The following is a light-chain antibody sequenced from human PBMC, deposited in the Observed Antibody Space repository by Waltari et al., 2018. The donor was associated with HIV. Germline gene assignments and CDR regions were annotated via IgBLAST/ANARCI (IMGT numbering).Light chain of an antibody. CDR3: CSYAGSKTYV. CDR1: SSDVGDYTY. CDR2: DVT. V-gene: IGLV2-11*01. J-gene: IGLJ1*01. Sequence: QSALTHTRSVSGSPGQSVTISCNGTSSDVGDYTYVSWYQHHPGQAPKLIIYDVTKRPSGVPDRFTGSKSGDTASLTMSGLQAEDEADYYCCSYAGSKTYVFGTGTKVTVL.